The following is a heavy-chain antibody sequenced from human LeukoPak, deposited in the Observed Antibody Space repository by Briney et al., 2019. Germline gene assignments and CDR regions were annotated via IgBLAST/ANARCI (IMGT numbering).Heavy chain of an antibody. V-gene: IGHV3-33*06. D-gene: IGHD3-22*01. Sequence: PGKSLRLSCAASGFTFSSYGMHWVRQAPGKGLEWVAVIWYDGRNKHYADSVKGRFTISRDNARNTLFLQMNSLRAEDTAVYYCAKAPHYSDSSGYFDYWGQGTLVTVSS. CDR3: AKAPHYSDSSGYFDY. J-gene: IGHJ4*02. CDR1: GFTFSSYG. CDR2: IWYDGRNK.